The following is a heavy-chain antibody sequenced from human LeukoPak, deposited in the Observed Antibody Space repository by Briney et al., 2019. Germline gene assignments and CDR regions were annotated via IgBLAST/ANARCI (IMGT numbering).Heavy chain of an antibody. Sequence: GGSLRLSCAASGFTFSSYSMNWVRQAPGKGLEWVSYISSSSSTIHYADSVKGRFTISRDNAKNSLYLQMNSLRDEDTAVYYCARDLWDVVVVAASSDAFDIWGQGTMVTVSS. CDR1: GFTFSSYS. J-gene: IGHJ3*02. CDR3: ARDLWDVVVVAASSDAFDI. CDR2: ISSSSSTI. V-gene: IGHV3-48*02. D-gene: IGHD2-15*01.